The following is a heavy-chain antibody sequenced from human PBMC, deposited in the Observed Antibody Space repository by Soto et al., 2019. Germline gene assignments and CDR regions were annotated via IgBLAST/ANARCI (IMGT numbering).Heavy chain of an antibody. CDR3: ARPVPYCSSSSCYWYDAFDI. CDR1: GGSISSSSYY. D-gene: IGHD2-2*01. CDR2: IYYSGST. Sequence: SETLYLTCTISGGSISSSSYYWGWIRQSPGKGLEYIGSIYYSGSTYYNPALRSRVTISIDTSKNQFSLKMSSVTAADTAVYYCARPVPYCSSSSCYWYDAFDIWAQGTMVT. V-gene: IGHV4-39*01. J-gene: IGHJ3*02.